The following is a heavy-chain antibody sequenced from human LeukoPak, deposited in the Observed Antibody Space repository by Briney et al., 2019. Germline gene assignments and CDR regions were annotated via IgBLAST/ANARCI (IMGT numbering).Heavy chain of an antibody. V-gene: IGHV3-23*01. Sequence: PGGSLRLSCAASGFTFSNYGMSWVRQAPGKGLKWVSGITTSGNSAYYADSVKGRFTISRDNSKNTVYLQMNSLTAEDTAVYFCAKGGSSWSAFFQHWGQGTLVTVSS. CDR3: AKGGSSWSAFFQH. J-gene: IGHJ1*01. CDR1: GFTFSNYG. CDR2: ITTSGNSA. D-gene: IGHD6-13*01.